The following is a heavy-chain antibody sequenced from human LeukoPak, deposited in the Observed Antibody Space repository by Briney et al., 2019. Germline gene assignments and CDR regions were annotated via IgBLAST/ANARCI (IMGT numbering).Heavy chain of an antibody. CDR1: GFTFSDYY. CDR3: ARGNLGIPNWFDP. D-gene: IGHD5-18*01. V-gene: IGHV3-11*01. J-gene: IGHJ5*02. CDR2: ISSSGSTI. Sequence: GGPLKFSCAASGFTFSDYYMSWIRKPPGKGLNWVSYISSSGSTIYYADSVKGRFTISRDNAKNSLYLQMNSLRAEDTAVYYCARGNLGIPNWFDPWGQGTLVTVSS.